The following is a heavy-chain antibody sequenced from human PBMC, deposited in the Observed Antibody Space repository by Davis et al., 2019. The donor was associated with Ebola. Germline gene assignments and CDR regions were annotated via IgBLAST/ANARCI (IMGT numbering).Heavy chain of an antibody. Sequence: SVKVSCKASGGFFRGYTMNWVRQAPGQGLEWMGGIIPMSGTANYAQKFQGRLTITADDSTGTAYMELSSLRSEDTAVYFCARVKLRFLEYFDSWGQGTLVTVSS. D-gene: IGHD3-3*01. V-gene: IGHV1-69*13. J-gene: IGHJ4*02. CDR2: IIPMSGTA. CDR3: ARVKLRFLEYFDS. CDR1: GGFFRGYT.